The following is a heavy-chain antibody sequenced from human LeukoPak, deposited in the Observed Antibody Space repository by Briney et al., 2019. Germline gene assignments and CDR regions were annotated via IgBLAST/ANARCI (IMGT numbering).Heavy chain of an antibody. Sequence: GGSLRLSCAASGFTFSSYAMHWVRQAPGKGLEWVAVISYDGSNKYYADSVKGRFTISRDNSKNTLYLQMNSLRAEDTAVYYCARGGDSSGYYSPWGQGTLVTVSS. CDR1: GFTFSSYA. V-gene: IGHV3-30-3*01. CDR3: ARGGDSSGYYSP. CDR2: ISYDGSNK. J-gene: IGHJ5*02. D-gene: IGHD3-22*01.